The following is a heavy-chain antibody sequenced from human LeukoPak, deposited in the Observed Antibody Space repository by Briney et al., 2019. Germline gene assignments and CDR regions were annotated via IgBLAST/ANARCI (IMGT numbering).Heavy chain of an antibody. CDR1: ASGVSFTSHS. D-gene: IGHD1-20*01. J-gene: IGHJ4*02. V-gene: IGHV3-21*05. CDR3: AREYNSRATFDY. CDR2: ISSSGSYI. Sequence: GGSLRLSCVASASGVSFTSHSMNWVRQAPGKGLEWISYISSSGSYIFYAASVEGRFTVSRDNARNSLYLQMNSLRAEDTAIYYCAREYNSRATFDYWGQGTLVTVSS.